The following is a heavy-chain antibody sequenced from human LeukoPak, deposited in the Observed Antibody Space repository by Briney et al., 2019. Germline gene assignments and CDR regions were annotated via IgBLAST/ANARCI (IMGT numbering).Heavy chain of an antibody. D-gene: IGHD3-3*01. CDR2: FYPEDGET. V-gene: IGHV1-24*01. CDR1: GYTLTELS. CDR3: ATGITIFGVASDWFDP. J-gene: IGHJ5*02. Sequence: ASVKGSFKVSGYTLTELSMHWLRQAPGKGLEWVGGFYPEDGETIYAQKFQGRVTMTEDTSTDTAYMELSSLRSEDTAVYYCATGITIFGVASDWFDPWGQGTLVTVSS.